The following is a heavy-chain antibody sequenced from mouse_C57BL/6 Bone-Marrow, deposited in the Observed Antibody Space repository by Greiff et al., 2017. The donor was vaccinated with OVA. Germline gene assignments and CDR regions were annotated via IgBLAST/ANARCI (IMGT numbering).Heavy chain of an antibody. CDR2: IYPRSGNT. J-gene: IGHJ3*01. CDR3: ARYDSNGFAY. V-gene: IGHV1-81*01. CDR1: GYTFTSYG. D-gene: IGHD2-5*01. Sequence: VKLQQSGAELARPGASVKLSCKASGYTFTSYGISWVKQRTGQGLEWIGEIYPRSGNTYYNEKFKGKATLTADKSSSTAYMELRSLTSEDSAVYYCARYDSNGFAYWGRGTLVTVSA.